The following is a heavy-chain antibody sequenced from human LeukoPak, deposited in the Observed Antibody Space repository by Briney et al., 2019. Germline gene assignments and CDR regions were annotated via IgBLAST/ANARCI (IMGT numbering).Heavy chain of an antibody. CDR1: GFTFSSYA. D-gene: IGHD4-11*01. V-gene: IGHV3-23*01. CDR2: ISGSGGST. J-gene: IGHJ6*02. Sequence: PGGSLRLSCAASGFTFSSYAMSWVRQAPGKGLEWVSAISGSGGSTYYADSVKGRFTISRDNAKNSLYLQMNSLRAEDTAVYYCARAPHYSNYGPYYYGMDVRGQGTTVTVSS. CDR3: ARAPHYSNYGPYYYGMDV.